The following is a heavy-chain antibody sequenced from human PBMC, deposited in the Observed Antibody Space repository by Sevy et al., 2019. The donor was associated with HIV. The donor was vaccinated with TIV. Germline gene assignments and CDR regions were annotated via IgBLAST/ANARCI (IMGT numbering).Heavy chain of an antibody. D-gene: IGHD3-22*01. CDR1: GFTFSSYA. CDR2: ISSSGAGT. V-gene: IGHV3-23*01. CDR3: ANNNSGYYYDY. J-gene: IGHJ4*02. Sequence: GGSLRLSCAASGFTFSSYAMSWVRQAPGKGLEWVSGISSSGAGTYYADPVKGRFTISRDNSKNTLYLQMNSLRAEDTAVYYCANNNSGYYYDYWGQGTLVTVSS.